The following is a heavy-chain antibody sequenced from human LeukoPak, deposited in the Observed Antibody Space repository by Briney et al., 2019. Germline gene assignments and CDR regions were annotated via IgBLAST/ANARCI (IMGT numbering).Heavy chain of an antibody. Sequence: SVKVSCKASGGTFSSYAISWVRQAPGQGLEWMGGIIPIFGTANYAQKFQGRVTITADKSTGTAYMELSSLRSEDTAVYYCASSPDIVVVVAATPRGWFDPWGQGTLVTVSS. CDR2: IIPIFGTA. CDR1: GGTFSSYA. D-gene: IGHD2-15*01. V-gene: IGHV1-69*06. J-gene: IGHJ5*02. CDR3: ASSPDIVVVVAATPRGWFDP.